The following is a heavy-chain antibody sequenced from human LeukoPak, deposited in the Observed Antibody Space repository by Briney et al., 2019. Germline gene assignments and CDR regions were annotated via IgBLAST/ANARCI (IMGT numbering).Heavy chain of an antibody. D-gene: IGHD2-2*01. CDR3: ARQKCTSTSCLTKNAFDI. CDR1: GSISSYY. CDR2: IYTSGST. Sequence: PSETLSLTCTVSGSISSYYWSWIRQPPGKGLEWIGYIYTSGSTYYNPSLKSRVTISVDTSKNQFSLDLSSVTAADTAVYYCARQKCTSTSCLTKNAFDIWGQGTMVTVSS. V-gene: IGHV4-4*09. J-gene: IGHJ3*02.